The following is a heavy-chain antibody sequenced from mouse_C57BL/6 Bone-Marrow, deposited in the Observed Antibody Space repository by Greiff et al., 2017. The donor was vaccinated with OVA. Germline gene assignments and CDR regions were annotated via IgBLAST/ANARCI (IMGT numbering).Heavy chain of an antibody. V-gene: IGHV1-52*01. CDR1: GYTFTSYW. D-gene: IGHD1-1*01. J-gene: IGHJ3*01. CDR2: IDPSDSET. CDR3: ASLDYYGSSPAWFAY. Sequence: QVQLQQPGAELVRPGSSVKLSCKASGYTFTSYWMHWVKQRPIQGLEWIGNIDPSDSETHYNQKFKDKATLTVDKSSSTAYMQLSSLTSEDSAVYYWASLDYYGSSPAWFAYWGQGTLVTVSA.